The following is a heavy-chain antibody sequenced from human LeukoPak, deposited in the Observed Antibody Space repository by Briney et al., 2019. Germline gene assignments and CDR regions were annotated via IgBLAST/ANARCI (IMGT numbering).Heavy chain of an antibody. Sequence: PGGSLRLSCAASGFTVSSNYMSWVRQAPGKGLEWVSVIYSGGCTYYADSVKGRFTISRDNSKNTLYLQMNSLRAEDTAVYYCAREERYYLYYWGQGTLVTGSS. CDR1: GFTVSSNY. CDR3: AREERYYLYY. J-gene: IGHJ4*02. CDR2: IYSGGCT. V-gene: IGHV3-53*01. D-gene: IGHD3-10*01.